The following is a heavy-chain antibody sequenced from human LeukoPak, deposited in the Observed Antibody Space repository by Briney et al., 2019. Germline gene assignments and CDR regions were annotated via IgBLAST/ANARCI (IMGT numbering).Heavy chain of an antibody. D-gene: IGHD3-10*01. J-gene: IGHJ3*01. Sequence: GSSVKLSCTASGGTFSSYSISWVRQAPGPGLEWMGKVIPILDTSNYAQKFQGTVRISADKSTSTAYMELRSLRSEDTAVYYCARESAPYGSGSDYGASDGWGQGTMVTVSS. CDR1: GGTFSSYS. CDR3: ARESAPYGSGSDYGASDG. V-gene: IGHV1-69*08. CDR2: VIPILDTS.